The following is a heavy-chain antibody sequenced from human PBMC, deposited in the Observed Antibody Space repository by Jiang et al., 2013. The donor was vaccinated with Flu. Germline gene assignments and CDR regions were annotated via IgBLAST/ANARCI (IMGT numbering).Heavy chain of an antibody. Sequence: SGAEVKNTGASVKVSCKASGYKFNIYGVSWVRQAPGQGPEWMGWISTDKGHTYYAQKFKGRVTMTTDTSTSTAYMELTSLRPDDTAVYYCTRDRKNGDYYDSSGPDYWGQGTLVNVSS. J-gene: IGHJ4*02. V-gene: IGHV1-18*01. CDR1: GYKFNIYG. CDR2: ISTDKGHT. D-gene: IGHD3-22*01. CDR3: TRDRKNGDYYDSSGPDY.